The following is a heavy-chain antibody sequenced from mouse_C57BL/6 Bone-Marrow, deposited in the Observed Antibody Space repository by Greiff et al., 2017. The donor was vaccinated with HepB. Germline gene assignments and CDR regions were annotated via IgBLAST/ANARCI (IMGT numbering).Heavy chain of an antibody. Sequence: EVKLQESGPGLVKPSQSLSLTCSVTGYSITSGYYWNWIRQFPGNKLEWMGYISYDGSNNYNPSLKNRISITRDTSKNQFFLKLNSVTTEDTATYYCARERYGSSLFDYWGQGTTLTVSS. CDR3: ARERYGSSLFDY. V-gene: IGHV3-6*01. CDR2: ISYDGSN. CDR1: GYSITSGYY. J-gene: IGHJ2*01. D-gene: IGHD1-1*01.